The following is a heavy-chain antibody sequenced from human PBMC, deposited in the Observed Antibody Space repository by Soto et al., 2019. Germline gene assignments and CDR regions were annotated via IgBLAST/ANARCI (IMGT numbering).Heavy chain of an antibody. D-gene: IGHD6-6*01. CDR3: VRGSSSPGRLYYGVDV. V-gene: IGHV4-31*03. J-gene: IGHJ6*02. Sequence: PSETLSLTCTVSGGSISSGGYYWSWIRQHPGKGLEWIGYIYYSGSTYYNPSLKSRVTISVDTSKNQFSPKLSSVTAADTAVYYCVRGSSSPGRLYYGVDVWGQGTTVTVSS. CDR2: IYYSGST. CDR1: GGSISSGGYY.